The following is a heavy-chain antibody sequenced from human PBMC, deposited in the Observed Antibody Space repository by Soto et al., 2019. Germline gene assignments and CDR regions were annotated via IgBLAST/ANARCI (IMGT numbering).Heavy chain of an antibody. CDR2: ISGGGDRA. CDR1: GFTFRSYA. D-gene: IGHD2-15*01. V-gene: IGHV3-23*01. J-gene: IGHJ4*02. Sequence: GGSLRLSCAASGFTFRSYAMHWVRQAPGKGPEWVSGISGGGDRAYYANSVKGRFTISRDNSKNTLYLQVNSLRAEDTAVYYCTKGYGACHSTFDYWGQGTQVTVSS. CDR3: TKGYGACHSTFDY.